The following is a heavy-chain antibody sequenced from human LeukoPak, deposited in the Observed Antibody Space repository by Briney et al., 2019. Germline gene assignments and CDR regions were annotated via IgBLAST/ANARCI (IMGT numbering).Heavy chain of an antibody. Sequence: GGSLRLSCAASGFTFSSYAMSWVRQAPGKGREWVAAISGSGGSTYYADSVKGRFTISRDNSKNTLYLQMNSLRAEDTAVYYCAKVSYYDSSGYFDYWGQGTLVTVSS. CDR2: ISGSGGST. J-gene: IGHJ4*02. D-gene: IGHD3-22*01. CDR3: AKVSYYDSSGYFDY. CDR1: GFTFSSYA. V-gene: IGHV3-23*01.